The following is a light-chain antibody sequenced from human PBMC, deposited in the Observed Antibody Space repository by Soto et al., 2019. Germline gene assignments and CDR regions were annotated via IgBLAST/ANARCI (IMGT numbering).Light chain of an antibody. V-gene: IGLV2-14*01. CDR2: EVN. CDR1: SSDIGGYNY. J-gene: IGLJ3*02. Sequence: QSALTQPASVSGSPGQSITISCTGTSSDIGGYNYVSWYQQFPGKAPKLMISEVNNRPSGVSSRFSGSRSGNTASLTISGVQADDEAAYYCSSYTSSGTWVFGGGTKLTVL. CDR3: SSYTSSGTWV.